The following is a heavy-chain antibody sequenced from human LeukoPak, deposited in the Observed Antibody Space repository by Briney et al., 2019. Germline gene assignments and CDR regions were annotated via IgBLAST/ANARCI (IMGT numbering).Heavy chain of an antibody. V-gene: IGHV1-69*04. CDR3: AREGSSWYHFDY. Sequence: ASVKVSCKASGGTFSSYTISWVRQAPGQGLEWMGRIIPILGIANYAQKFQGRVTITADKSTSTAYMELSSLRSEDTAVYYCAREGSSWYHFDYWGQGTLVTVSS. CDR1: GGTFSSYT. J-gene: IGHJ4*02. CDR2: IIPILGIA. D-gene: IGHD6-13*01.